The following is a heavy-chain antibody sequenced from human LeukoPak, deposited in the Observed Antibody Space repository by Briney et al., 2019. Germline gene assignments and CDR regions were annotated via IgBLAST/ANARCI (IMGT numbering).Heavy chain of an antibody. CDR1: GFTFSNYG. Sequence: GGSLRLSCAASGFTFSNYGMHWVRQAPGKGLEWVAVISYDESDKYYADSVKGRFTISRDNSKNTLYPQMNSLRPEDTAVYYCAKGVVATTNAAYYGMDVWGQGTTVTVSS. J-gene: IGHJ6*02. CDR2: ISYDESDK. CDR3: AKGVVATTNAAYYGMDV. V-gene: IGHV3-30*18. D-gene: IGHD2-15*01.